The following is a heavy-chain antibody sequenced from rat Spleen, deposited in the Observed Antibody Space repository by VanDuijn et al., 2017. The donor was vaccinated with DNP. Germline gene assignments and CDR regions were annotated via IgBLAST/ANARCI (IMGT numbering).Heavy chain of an antibody. CDR1: GYSITSGY. D-gene: IGHD1-7*01. CDR2: ISYSGNT. J-gene: IGHJ2*01. V-gene: IGHV3-1*01. CDR3: ARWTRYFDY. Sequence: QLQESGPGLVKPSQSLSLTCSVTGYSITSGYRWIWIRKFPGNEMEWIGHISYSGNTNYNPSLKSRISITRDTSKNHFFLHLNSVTTEDTATYYCARWTRYFDYWGQGVMVTVSS.